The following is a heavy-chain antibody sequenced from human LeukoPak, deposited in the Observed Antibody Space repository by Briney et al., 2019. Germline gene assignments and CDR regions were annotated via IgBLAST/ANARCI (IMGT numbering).Heavy chain of an antibody. CDR3: ARSLVYCTNGVCYSDY. Sequence: GASVKVSCKASGYTFTGYYMHWVRQAPREGLEWMGWINPNSGGTNYAQKFQGRVTMTRDTSISTAYMELSRLRSDDTAVYYCARSLVYCTNGVCYSDYWGQGTLVTVSS. CDR2: INPNSGGT. D-gene: IGHD2-8*01. V-gene: IGHV1-2*02. CDR1: GYTFTGYY. J-gene: IGHJ4*02.